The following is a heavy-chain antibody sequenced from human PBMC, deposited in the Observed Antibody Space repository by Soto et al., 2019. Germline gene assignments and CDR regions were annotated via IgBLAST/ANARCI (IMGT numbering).Heavy chain of an antibody. CDR1: GYTFTRYY. CDR3: AREEIVVVRASHDPFDI. V-gene: IGHV1-46*03. Sequence: GASVKVSCKASGYTFTRYYMHWVRQAPGQGLEWMGIIKPSGGSTTYAQKFQGRVTMTRDTSTSTVYMELSSLRSEDTAVYYCAREEIVVVRASHDPFDIWGQGTMVTVSS. CDR2: IKPSGGST. J-gene: IGHJ3*02. D-gene: IGHD2-21*01.